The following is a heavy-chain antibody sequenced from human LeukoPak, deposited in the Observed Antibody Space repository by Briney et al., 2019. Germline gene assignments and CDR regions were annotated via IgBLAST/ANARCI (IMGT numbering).Heavy chain of an antibody. Sequence: SETLSLTCAVYGGSFTGYYWSWIRQPPGKGLEWIGEINRNGNTNYNPSLKSRVTMSVDTSKKQFSLNLSSVTAADTAVYYCARVVLPYYYDTTALKGYFDLWSRGTLVTVSS. CDR1: GGSFTGYY. V-gene: IGHV4-34*01. J-gene: IGHJ2*01. D-gene: IGHD3-22*01. CDR3: ARVVLPYYYDTTALKGYFDL. CDR2: INRNGNT.